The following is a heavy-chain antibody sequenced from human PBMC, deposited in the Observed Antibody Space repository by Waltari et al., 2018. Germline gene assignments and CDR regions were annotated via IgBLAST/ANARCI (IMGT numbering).Heavy chain of an antibody. Sequence: EVQLVESGGGLVQPGGSLRLSCAASGFTFSSYSMNWVRQAPGKGLEWVSYISSSSSTIYYADSVKGRFTNSRDNAKNSLYLQMNSLRAEDTAVYYCARLTDAFDIWGQGTMVTVSS. V-gene: IGHV3-48*04. CDR1: GFTFSSYS. J-gene: IGHJ3*02. CDR3: ARLTDAFDI. CDR2: ISSSSSTI. D-gene: IGHD3-9*01.